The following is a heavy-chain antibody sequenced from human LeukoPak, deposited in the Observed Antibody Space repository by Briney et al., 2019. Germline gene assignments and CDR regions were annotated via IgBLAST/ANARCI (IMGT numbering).Heavy chain of an antibody. CDR2: ISGSGGST. J-gene: IGHJ4*02. D-gene: IGHD3-10*01. CDR1: GFTFDDYG. V-gene: IGHV3-23*01. CDR3: AKDMVRGVMPTLLDY. Sequence: GGSLRLSCAASGFTFDDYGMSWVRQAPGKGLEWVSAISGSGGSTYYADSVKGRFTISRDNSKNTLYLQMNSLRAEDTAVYYCAKDMVRGVMPTLLDYWGQGTLVTVSS.